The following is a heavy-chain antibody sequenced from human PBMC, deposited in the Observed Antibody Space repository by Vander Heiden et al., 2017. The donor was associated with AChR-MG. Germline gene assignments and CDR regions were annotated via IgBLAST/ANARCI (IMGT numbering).Heavy chain of an antibody. CDR2: IKSKTDGGTT. CDR1: GFTFSNAW. J-gene: IGHJ4*02. V-gene: IGHV3-15*01. CDR3: TRHSTRSGRIY. D-gene: IGHD2-15*01. Sequence: EVQLVESGGGLVKPGGSLRLSCAASGFTFSNAWLSWVRQAPGKGLEWVGRIKSKTDGGTTDYAAPVKGRFTISRDDSKNTLYLQMNSLKTEDTAVYYCTRHSTRSGRIYWGQGTLVTVSS.